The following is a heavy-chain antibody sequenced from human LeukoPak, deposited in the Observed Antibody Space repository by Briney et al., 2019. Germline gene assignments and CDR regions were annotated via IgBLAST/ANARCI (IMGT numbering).Heavy chain of an antibody. D-gene: IGHD2-2*01. CDR1: GGSISSYY. CDR3: ASTICSSTSCYLDY. V-gene: IGHV4-59*08. Sequence: PSGTLSLTCTVSGGSISSYYWSWIRQPPGKGLEWIGYIYYSGSTNYNPSLKSRVTISVDTSKNQFSLKLSSVTAADTAVYYCASTICSSTSCYLDYWGQGTLVTVSS. CDR2: IYYSGST. J-gene: IGHJ4*02.